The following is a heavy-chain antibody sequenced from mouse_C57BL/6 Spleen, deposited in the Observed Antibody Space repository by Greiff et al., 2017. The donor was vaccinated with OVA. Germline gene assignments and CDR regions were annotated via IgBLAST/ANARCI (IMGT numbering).Heavy chain of an antibody. CDR1: EYEFPSHD. J-gene: IGHJ3*01. CDR2: INSDGGST. Sequence: DVKLQESGGGLVQPGESLKLSCESNEYEFPSHDMSWVRKTPEKRLELVAAINSDGGSTYYPDTMERRFIISRDNTKKTLYLQMSRLRSEDTALYYCARHEGYYGSSPAWFAYWGQGTLVTGSA. V-gene: IGHV5-2*01. D-gene: IGHD1-1*01. CDR3: ARHEGYYGSSPAWFAY.